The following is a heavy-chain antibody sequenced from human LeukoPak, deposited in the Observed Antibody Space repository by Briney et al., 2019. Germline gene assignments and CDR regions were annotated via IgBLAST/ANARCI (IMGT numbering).Heavy chain of an antibody. CDR3: VVNLVVTAFDT. CDR2: IRYDSTNR. J-gene: IGHJ4*02. V-gene: IGHV3-30*02. CDR1: GFKFSNYG. Sequence: AGGSLKLSCTPSGFKFSNYGMHWVRQAPGKGLEWVAFIRYDSTNRYYADSVKGRFTISRDNSKDTLYLQMNSLRREDTALYYCVVNLVVTAFDTWGQGTLVTVSS. D-gene: IGHD2-21*02.